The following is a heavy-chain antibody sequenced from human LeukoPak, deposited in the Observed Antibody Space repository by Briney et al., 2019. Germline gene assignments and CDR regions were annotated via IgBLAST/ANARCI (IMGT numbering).Heavy chain of an antibody. V-gene: IGHV3-21*01. CDR2: ISSSSSYI. CDR1: GFTFSSYS. J-gene: IGHJ6*02. CDR3: ARDHMVRGVIITGYYGMDV. D-gene: IGHD3-10*01. Sequence: PGGSLRLSCAASGFTFSSYSMNWVRQAPGKGLEWVSSISSSSSYIYYADSVKGRFTISRDNAKNSLYLQMNSLRAEDTAVYYCARDHMVRGVIITGYYGMDVWGQGTTVTVSS.